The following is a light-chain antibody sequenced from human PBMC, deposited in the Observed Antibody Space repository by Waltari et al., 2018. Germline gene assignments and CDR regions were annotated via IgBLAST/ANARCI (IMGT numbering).Light chain of an antibody. V-gene: IGLV2-14*01. CDR2: DVS. J-gene: IGLJ2*01. Sequence: QSALTQPATVSGSPGQSATIFCAGTSNDVGGYNFVSWYQEPPGQAPRVIIYDVSVLPLGVSVRFSGSKSRNTASLTISGLQAEDEADYYCSSQSSNDVVLFGGGTKLTVL. CDR1: SNDVGGYNF. CDR3: SSQSSNDVVL.